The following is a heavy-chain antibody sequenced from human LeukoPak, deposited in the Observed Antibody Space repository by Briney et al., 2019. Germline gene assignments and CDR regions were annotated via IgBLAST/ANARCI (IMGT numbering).Heavy chain of an antibody. D-gene: IGHD4-23*01. CDR1: GGSISSGSYY. V-gene: IGHV4-61*02. Sequence: SETLSLTCTVPGGSISSGSYYWSWIRQPAGKGLEWIGRIYTSGNTNYNPSLKSRVTISVDTSKNQFSLKLSSVTAADTAVYYCARSYGGNPRFYYYYMDVWGKGTTVTVSS. CDR2: IYTSGNT. J-gene: IGHJ6*03. CDR3: ARSYGGNPRFYYYYMDV.